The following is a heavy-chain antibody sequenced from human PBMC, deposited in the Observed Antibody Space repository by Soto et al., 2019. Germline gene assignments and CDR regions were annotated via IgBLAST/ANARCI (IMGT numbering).Heavy chain of an antibody. D-gene: IGHD5-18*01. V-gene: IGHV3-23*01. J-gene: IGHJ4*02. CDR2: ISGSGVST. CDR1: GFTFSSYA. Sequence: EVQLLESGGGLVQPGGSLRLSCAASGFTFSSYAMSWVRQAPGKGLEWVSAISGSGVSTYYADSVKGRFTISRDNSKNTLYLQMNSLRAEDTAVYYCAKDRSYSYGWDYFDYWGQGTLVTVSS. CDR3: AKDRSYSYGWDYFDY.